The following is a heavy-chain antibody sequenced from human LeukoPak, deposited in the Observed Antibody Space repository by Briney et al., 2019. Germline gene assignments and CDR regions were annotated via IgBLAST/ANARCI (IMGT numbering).Heavy chain of an antibody. D-gene: IGHD1-26*01. V-gene: IGHV4-31*03. Sequence: SQTLSLTCTVSGGSISSGGYYWSWIRQHPGKGLEWIGYIYYSGSTYYNPSLKSRVTISVDTSKNQFSLKLSSVTAADTAVYYCARGSGSYDVCGYWGQGTLVTVSS. CDR2: IYYSGST. CDR3: ARGSGSYDVCGY. J-gene: IGHJ4*02. CDR1: GGSISSGGYY.